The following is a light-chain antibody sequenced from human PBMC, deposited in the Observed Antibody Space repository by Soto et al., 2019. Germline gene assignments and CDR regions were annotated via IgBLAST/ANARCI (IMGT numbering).Light chain of an antibody. CDR3: MQGTHWPPWT. CDR1: HSLMYSDGISY. Sequence: DVVMTQSPLSLPVTLGQPASISCRSSHSLMYSDGISYLSWFQQRPGQSPRRLIYKVSNRDSWGTDRCSGSGSGTDFTLNISRGEADDVGVYYCMQGTHWPPWTLGQGTKLEIK. CDR2: KVS. J-gene: IGKJ2*02. V-gene: IGKV2-30*01.